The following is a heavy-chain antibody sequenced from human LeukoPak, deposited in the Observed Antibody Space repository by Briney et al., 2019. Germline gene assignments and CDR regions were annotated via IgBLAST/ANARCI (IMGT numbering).Heavy chain of an antibody. CDR3: ARAEFDY. Sequence: GSLRLSCAASGFTFSSYAMSWVRQAPGKGLECISGFSGSGGSTYYADSVKGRFTISRDNSKNTLYLQMNSLRAEDTAVYYCARAEFDYWGQGTLVTVSS. J-gene: IGHJ4*02. CDR1: GFTFSSYA. V-gene: IGHV3-23*01. D-gene: IGHD1-14*01. CDR2: FSGSGGST.